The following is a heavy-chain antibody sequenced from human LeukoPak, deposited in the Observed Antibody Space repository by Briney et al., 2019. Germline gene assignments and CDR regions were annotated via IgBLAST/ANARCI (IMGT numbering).Heavy chain of an antibody. J-gene: IGHJ5*02. CDR1: GGSISSYY. V-gene: IGHV4-59*01. D-gene: IGHD5-18*01. Sequence: SETLSLTCTVSGGSISSYYWSWIRQPPGKGLEWIGYIYYSGSTNYNPSLKSRVTISVDTSKNQFSLKLSSVTAADTAVYYCARAQNSYGYSNWFDPWAREPWSPSPQ. CDR3: ARAQNSYGYSNWFDP. CDR2: IYYSGST.